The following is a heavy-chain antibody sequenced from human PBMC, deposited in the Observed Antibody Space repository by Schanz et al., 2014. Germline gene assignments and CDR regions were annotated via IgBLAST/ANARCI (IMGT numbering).Heavy chain of an antibody. CDR1: GFTFSSYA. Sequence: EVQLLESGGGLVQPGGSLRLSCAASGFTFSSYAMGWVRQAPGKGLEWVSAISGGGGTHYADSVRGRFTISSDSSKNTLYLQMSSLRADDTADYCCAKAADWPVTRFDPWGQGTLGTVSS. J-gene: IGHJ5*02. CDR2: ISGGGGT. D-gene: IGHD3-9*01. CDR3: AKAADWPVTRFDP. V-gene: IGHV3-23*01.